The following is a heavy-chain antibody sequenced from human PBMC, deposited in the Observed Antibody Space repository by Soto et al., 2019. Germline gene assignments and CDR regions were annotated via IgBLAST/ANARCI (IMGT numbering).Heavy chain of an antibody. CDR2: IYYSGST. CDR3: AKDEYYYSRSGYYIFDS. J-gene: IGHJ4*02. Sequence: SETLSLTCTVSGGSISSYYWSWIRQPPGKGLEWIGYIYYSGSTNYNPSLKSRVTISVDTSKNQFSLKLSSVTAADTALYYCAKDEYYYSRSGYYIFDSWGQGTLVTVSS. D-gene: IGHD3-22*01. CDR1: GGSISSYY. V-gene: IGHV4-59*01.